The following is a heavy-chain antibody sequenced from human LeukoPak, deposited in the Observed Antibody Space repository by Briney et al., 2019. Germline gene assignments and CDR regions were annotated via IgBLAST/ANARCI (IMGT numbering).Heavy chain of an antibody. CDR3: TRTPSVAAPFDY. CDR2: IRSKAYGGTP. D-gene: IGHD2-15*01. CDR1: GFTFGDYA. J-gene: IGHJ4*02. Sequence: GSLRLSCTGSGFTFGDYAMSWVRQAPGKGLGWVAFIRSKAYGGTPEYAASVKGRFTISRDDSKNIAYVQMNSLRTEDTAVYYCTRTPSVAAPFDYWGQGSLVTVSS. V-gene: IGHV3-49*04.